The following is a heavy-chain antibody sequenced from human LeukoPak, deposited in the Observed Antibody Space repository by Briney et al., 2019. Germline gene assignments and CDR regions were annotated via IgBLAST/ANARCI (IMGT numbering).Heavy chain of an antibody. CDR1: GGSFSGYY. V-gene: IGHV4-39*01. CDR2: IYYSGTT. J-gene: IGHJ4*02. CDR3: ARLRGGYIATRD. Sequence: ASETLSLTCAVYGGSFSGYYWTWIRQPPGKGLEWIGSIYYSGTTYYNPSLKSRLTISVDTSKNQFSLKLSSVTAADTAVYYCARLRGGYIATRDWGQGTLVTVSS. D-gene: IGHD6-6*01.